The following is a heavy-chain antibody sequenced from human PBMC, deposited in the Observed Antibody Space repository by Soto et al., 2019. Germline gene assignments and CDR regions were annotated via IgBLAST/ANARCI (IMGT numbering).Heavy chain of an antibody. CDR3: ARGIRRGRVGNWFNP. D-gene: IGHD3-10*01. V-gene: IGHV4-34*01. Sequence: QVQLQPWGAGLLKPSETLSLTCAVSGGSLSGYYWSWIRQPPGKGLEWIGEINHLVTTNYKASLKRRVSLSVDTYKTQNSLKMTSITAADTAVYYCARGIRRGRVGNWFNPWGQGTLVTVSP. CDR2: INHLVTT. J-gene: IGHJ5*02. CDR1: GGSLSGYY.